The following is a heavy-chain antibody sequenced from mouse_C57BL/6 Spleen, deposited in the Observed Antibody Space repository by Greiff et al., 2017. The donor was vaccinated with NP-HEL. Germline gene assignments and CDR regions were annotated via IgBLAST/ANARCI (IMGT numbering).Heavy chain of an antibody. CDR2: INPNNGGT. CDR1: GYTFTDYY. V-gene: IGHV1-26*01. J-gene: IGHJ3*01. Sequence: VQLQQSGPELVKPGASVKISCKASGYTFTDYYMNWVKQSHGKSLEWIGDINPNNGGTSYNQKFKGKATLTVDKSSSTAYMELRSLTSEDSAVYYCARERVFAYWGQGTLVTVSA. CDR3: ARERVFAY.